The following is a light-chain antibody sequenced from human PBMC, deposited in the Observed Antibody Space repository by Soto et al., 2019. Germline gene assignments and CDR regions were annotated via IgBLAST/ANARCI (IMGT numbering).Light chain of an antibody. CDR2: EVS. CDR3: SSYTSSSKHV. V-gene: IGLV2-14*01. J-gene: IGLJ1*01. CDR1: SSDVGGYNY. Sequence: QSALTQPASVSGSPGQSITISCTGTSSDVGGYNYVSWYQQHPGKAPKLMIYEVSNRPSGVSNRFSGSKSGNTASLTISGLQAEDEADYYCSSYTSSSKHVFGTGTKVTV.